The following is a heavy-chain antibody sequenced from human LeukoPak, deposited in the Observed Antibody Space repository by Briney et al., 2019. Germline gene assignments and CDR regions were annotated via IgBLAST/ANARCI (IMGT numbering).Heavy chain of an antibody. Sequence: GGSLRLSCAASGFTFSSYAMSWVRQAPGKGLEWVSAISGSGVSTYYADSVKGRFTISRDNSKNTLYLQMNSLRAEDTAVYYCAKDCRSSSCPTSDYWGQGTLVTVSS. D-gene: IGHD2-2*01. CDR2: ISGSGVST. CDR1: GFTFSSYA. J-gene: IGHJ4*02. V-gene: IGHV3-23*01. CDR3: AKDCRSSSCPTSDY.